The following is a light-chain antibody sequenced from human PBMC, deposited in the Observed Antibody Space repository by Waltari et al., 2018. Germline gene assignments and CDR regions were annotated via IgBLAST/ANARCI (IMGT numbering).Light chain of an antibody. CDR2: GAS. J-gene: IGKJ1*01. V-gene: IGKV3-20*01. CDR1: QSVSSNS. CDR3: QQYGSSPWT. Sequence: EIVLTQSSGTLSLSPGERATLSCRASQSVSSNSLVWYQQKPGQAPRLLIYGASSRATGIPDRFSGSGSGTDFTLTISRLEPEDFAVYYCQQYGSSPWTFGQGTRVEIK.